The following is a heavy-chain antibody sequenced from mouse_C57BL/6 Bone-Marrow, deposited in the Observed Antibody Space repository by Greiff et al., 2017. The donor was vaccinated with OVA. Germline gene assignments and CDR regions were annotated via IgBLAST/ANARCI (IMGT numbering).Heavy chain of an antibody. CDR3: ARQIDY. CDR1: GFTFSSYG. Sequence: EVQLQESGGDLVKPGGSLKLSCAASGFTFSSYGMSWVRQTPDKRLEWVATISSGGSYTYYPDSVKGRFTISRDNAKNTLYLQMSSLKSEDTAMYYCARQIDYWGQGTTLTVSS. J-gene: IGHJ2*01. V-gene: IGHV5-6*01. CDR2: ISSGGSYT.